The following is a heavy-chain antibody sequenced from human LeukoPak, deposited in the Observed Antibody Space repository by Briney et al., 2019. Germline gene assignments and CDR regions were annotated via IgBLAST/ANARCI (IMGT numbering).Heavy chain of an antibody. Sequence: SETLSLTCTVSGGSISSSSYYWGWIRQPPGKGLEWIGSIYYSGSAYYNPSLKSRVTISVDTSKNQFSLKLSSVTAADTAVYYCARHGDILTGYYPYYFDYWGQGTLVTVSS. CDR2: IYYSGSA. CDR3: ARHGDILTGYYPYYFDY. CDR1: GGSISSSSYY. D-gene: IGHD3-9*01. V-gene: IGHV4-39*01. J-gene: IGHJ4*02.